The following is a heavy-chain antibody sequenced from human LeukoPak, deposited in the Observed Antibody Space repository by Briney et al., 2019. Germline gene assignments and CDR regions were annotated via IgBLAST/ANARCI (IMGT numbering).Heavy chain of an antibody. D-gene: IGHD6-19*01. V-gene: IGHV4-39*07. CDR1: GGSISSSSYY. Sequence: SETLSLTCTVSGGSISSSSYYWGWIRQPPGKGLEWIGSIYYSGSTYYNPSLKSRVTISVDTSKNQFSLKLSSVTAADTALYYCARLVAGYDAFDIWGQGTMVTVSS. CDR3: ARLVAGYDAFDI. CDR2: IYYSGST. J-gene: IGHJ3*02.